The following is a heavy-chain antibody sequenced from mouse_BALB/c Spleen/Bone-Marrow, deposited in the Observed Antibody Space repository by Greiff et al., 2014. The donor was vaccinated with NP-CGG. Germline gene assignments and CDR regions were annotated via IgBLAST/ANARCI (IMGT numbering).Heavy chain of an antibody. Sequence: QVQLQQSGAELARPGASVKLSCKASGYTFTSYWMQWVKQRPGQGLEWIGAIYPGDGDTRYTQKFKGKATLTADKSSSTAYMQLSSLASEDSAVYYCARYYYGSIYEYFDVWGAGTTVTFSS. V-gene: IGHV1-87*01. CDR3: ARYYYGSIYEYFDV. CDR2: IYPGDGDT. CDR1: GYTFTSYW. J-gene: IGHJ1*01. D-gene: IGHD1-1*01.